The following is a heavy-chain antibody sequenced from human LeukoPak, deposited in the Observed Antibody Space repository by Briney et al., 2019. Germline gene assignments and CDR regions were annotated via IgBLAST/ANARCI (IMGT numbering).Heavy chain of an antibody. CDR2: ISGSGGST. V-gene: IGHV3-23*01. CDR1: GFTFSSYA. Sequence: GGSLRLSCAASGFTFSSYAMSWVRRAPGKGLEWVSAISGSGGSTYYADSVKGRFTISRDNSKNTLYLQMNSLRAEDTAVYYCAKVDIVVVPAATRFDYWGQGTLVTVSS. D-gene: IGHD2-2*03. J-gene: IGHJ4*02. CDR3: AKVDIVVVPAATRFDY.